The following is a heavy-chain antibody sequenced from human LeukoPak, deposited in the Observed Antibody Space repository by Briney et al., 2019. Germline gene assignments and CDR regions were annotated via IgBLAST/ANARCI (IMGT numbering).Heavy chain of an antibody. J-gene: IGHJ4*02. CDR1: GYTFTGYY. D-gene: IGHD6-6*01. Sequence: GASVKVSCKASGYTFTGYYMRWVRQAPGQGLEWMGWINPNSGGTNYAQKFQGRATMTRDTSISTAYMELSRLRSDDTAVYYCARVTARLSIGWDYWGQGTLVTVSS. CDR2: INPNSGGT. CDR3: ARVTARLSIGWDY. V-gene: IGHV1-2*02.